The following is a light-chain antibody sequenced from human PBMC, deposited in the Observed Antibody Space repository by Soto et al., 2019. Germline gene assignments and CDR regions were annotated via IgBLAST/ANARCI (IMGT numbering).Light chain of an antibody. Sequence: QSALTQPASVSGSPGQSITISCTGSSSDVGGYNYVSWYQHHPGKAPKLIIFEVTNRPSGVSNRFSGSKSGNTASLTISGLQAEDGADYYCSSLTSSSTRVVFGTGTTVTVL. V-gene: IGLV2-14*01. J-gene: IGLJ1*01. CDR2: EVT. CDR1: SSDVGGYNY. CDR3: SSLTSSSTRVV.